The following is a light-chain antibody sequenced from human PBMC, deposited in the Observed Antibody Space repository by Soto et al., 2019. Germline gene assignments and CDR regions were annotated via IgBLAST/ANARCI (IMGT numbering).Light chain of an antibody. J-gene: IGLJ1*01. V-gene: IGLV2-11*01. CDR3: CSHAGTYIYV. CDR1: SSDVGGYNY. CDR2: DVS. Sequence: SDLTRAGSVCGSPGQSVTISCTGTSSDVGGYNYVSWYQQHPGKAPKLMIYDVSKRPSGVPDRFSGFKSGNTASLTISGLQAEDEADYSCCSHAGTYIYVFGTGTKVTVL.